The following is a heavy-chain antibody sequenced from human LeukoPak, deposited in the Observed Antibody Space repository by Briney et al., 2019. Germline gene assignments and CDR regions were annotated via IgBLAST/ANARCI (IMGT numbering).Heavy chain of an antibody. CDR3: GRHVSSGWDYFNGLDV. D-gene: IGHD6-19*01. CDR2: VYYPGTT. Sequence: TSETLSLTCKVSGGSIGSSGFYWSWFRQPPGKGLEWIGSVYYPGTTHYNPSLESRVTISVDTSKWQVFLTLRSVTATDTAVYYCGRHVSSGWDYFNGLDVWGQGTAVNVFS. J-gene: IGHJ6*02. CDR1: GGSIGSSGFY. V-gene: IGHV4-39*01.